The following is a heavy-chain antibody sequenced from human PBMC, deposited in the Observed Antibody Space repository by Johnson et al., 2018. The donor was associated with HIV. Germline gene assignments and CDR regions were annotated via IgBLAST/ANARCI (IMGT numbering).Heavy chain of an antibody. Sequence: VQLVESGGVVVQPGGSLRLSCETSRFTFDDYAMHWVRQAPGKGLEWVSLNNWDGDSTYYADSVKGRFTISRDNAKNSLYLQMNSLRAEDTALYYCARDSSPGYSSGWYDAFDIWGLGTMVTVSS. CDR1: RFTFDDYA. J-gene: IGHJ3*02. CDR3: ARDSSPGYSSGWYDAFDI. V-gene: IGHV3-43D*03. D-gene: IGHD6-19*01. CDR2: NNWDGDST.